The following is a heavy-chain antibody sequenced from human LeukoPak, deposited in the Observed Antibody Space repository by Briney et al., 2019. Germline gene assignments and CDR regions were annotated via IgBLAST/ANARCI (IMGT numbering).Heavy chain of an antibody. J-gene: IGHJ6*03. CDR2: IYYSGST. V-gene: IGHV4-59*01. Sequence: SETLSLTCTVSGGSISSYYWSWIRQPPGKGLEWIGYIYYSGSTNYNPSLKSRVTISVDTSKNQFSLKLSSVTAADTAVYYCARATFSIGYCSSTSCPYYYYYYMDVWGKGTTVTVSS. CDR1: GGSISSYY. D-gene: IGHD2-2*01. CDR3: ARATFSIGYCSSTSCPYYYYYYMDV.